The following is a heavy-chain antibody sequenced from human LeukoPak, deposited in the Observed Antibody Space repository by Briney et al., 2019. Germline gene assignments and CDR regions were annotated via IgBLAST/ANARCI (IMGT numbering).Heavy chain of an antibody. D-gene: IGHD3-22*01. V-gene: IGHV4-39*07. J-gene: IGHJ3*02. CDR3: ARDRVVVARDAFDI. CDR1: GGSISSSSYY. CDR2: IYYSGST. Sequence: SESLSLTCTVSGGSISSSSYYWGWIRQPPGKGLGWNGSIYYSGSTHYNPSLKSRVTISVDTSKNQFSLKLSSVAAADTAVYYCARDRVVVARDAFDIWGQGTMVTVSS.